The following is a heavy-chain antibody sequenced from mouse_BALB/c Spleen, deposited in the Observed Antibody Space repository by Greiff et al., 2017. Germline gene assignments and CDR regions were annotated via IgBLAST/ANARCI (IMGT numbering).Heavy chain of an antibody. Sequence: EVQLVESGPGLVKPSQSLSLTCTVTGYSITSDYAWNWIRQFPGNKLEWMGYISYSGSTSYNPSLKSRISITRDTSKNQFFLQLNSVTTEDTATYYCAREDYGNYEFAYWGQGTLVTVSA. CDR2: ISYSGST. V-gene: IGHV3-2*02. CDR3: AREDYGNYEFAY. CDR1: GYSITSDYA. D-gene: IGHD2-1*01. J-gene: IGHJ3*01.